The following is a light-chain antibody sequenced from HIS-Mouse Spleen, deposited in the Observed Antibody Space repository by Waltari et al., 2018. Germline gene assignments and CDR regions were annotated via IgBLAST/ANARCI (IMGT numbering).Light chain of an antibody. CDR3: QVWDSSSDHVV. CDR2: DDS. CDR1: NIGSKS. V-gene: IGLV3-21*03. J-gene: IGLJ2*01. Sequence: SYVLTQPPSVSVAPGKTARITCGGNNIGSKSVHWYQQKPGQAPVLVVYDDSDRPSGIPGRVSGSNSGNTATLTIGRVEAGDEADYYCQVWDSSSDHVVFGGGTKLTVL.